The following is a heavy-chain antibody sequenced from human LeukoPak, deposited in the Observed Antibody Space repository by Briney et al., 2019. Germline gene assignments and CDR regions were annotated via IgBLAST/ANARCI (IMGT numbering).Heavy chain of an antibody. CDR2: ISWDGGST. Sequence: GGSLRLSCAASGFTFDDYTMHWVRQAPGEGLEWVSLISWDGGSTSYADSVKGRFTISRDNSKNSLYLQMNSLRTEDTALYYCAKEARYYDFWSGYYSPYFDYWGQGTLVTVSS. CDR3: AKEARYYDFWSGYYSPYFDY. V-gene: IGHV3-43*01. D-gene: IGHD3-3*01. J-gene: IGHJ4*02. CDR1: GFTFDDYT.